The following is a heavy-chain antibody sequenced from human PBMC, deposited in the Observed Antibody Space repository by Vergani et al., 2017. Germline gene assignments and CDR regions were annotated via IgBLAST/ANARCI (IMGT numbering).Heavy chain of an antibody. CDR2: INHSGST. Sequence: QVQLQQWGAGLLKPSETLSLTCAVYGGSFNGYYWSWIRQPPGKGLEWIGEINHSGSTNYNPSLKSRVTISVDTSKNQFSLKLSTVTAADTAVYYCARGGGEYYGGMDVWGKGTTVTVSS. J-gene: IGHJ6*04. V-gene: IGHV4-34*01. D-gene: IGHD3-10*01. CDR1: GGSFNGYY. CDR3: ARGGGEYYGGMDV.